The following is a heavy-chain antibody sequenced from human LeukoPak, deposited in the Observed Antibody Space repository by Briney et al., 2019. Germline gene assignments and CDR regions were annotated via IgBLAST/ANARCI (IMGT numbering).Heavy chain of an antibody. J-gene: IGHJ4*02. D-gene: IGHD5-18*01. CDR2: IIPILGIA. CDR3: ARGGGWDTAMALYYFDY. V-gene: IGHV1-69*04. Sequence: GASVKVSCKASGGTFSSYAISWVRQAPGQGLEWMGRIIPILGIANYAQKFQGRVTITADKSTSTAYMELSSLRSEDTAVYYCARGGGWDTAMALYYFDYWGQGTLVTVSS. CDR1: GGTFSSYA.